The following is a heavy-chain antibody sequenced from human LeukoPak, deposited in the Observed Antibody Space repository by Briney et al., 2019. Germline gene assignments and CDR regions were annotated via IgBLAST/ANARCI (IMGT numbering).Heavy chain of an antibody. D-gene: IGHD3-10*01. CDR2: IKSKTDGGTT. V-gene: IGHV3-15*01. J-gene: IGHJ4*02. CDR3: TTVSATLWFGELIPFDY. CDR1: GFTFSNAW. Sequence: GGSLRLSCAASGFTFSNAWMSWVRQAPGKGLEWVGRIKSKTDGGTTDYAAPVKGRFTISRDDSKNTLYLQMNSLKTEDTAVYYCTTVSATLWFGELIPFDYWGQGTLVTVSS.